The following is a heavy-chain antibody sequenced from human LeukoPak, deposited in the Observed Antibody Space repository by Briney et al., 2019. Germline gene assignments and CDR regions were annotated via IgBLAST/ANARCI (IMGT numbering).Heavy chain of an antibody. J-gene: IGHJ5*01. CDR1: GFTFRNYW. CDR2: IDTDGSTT. Sequence: GGSLRLSCAASGFTFRNYWMHWIRQVPGKGLVWVSRIDTDGSTTNYADSVEGRFTISRDNARNTVYLQMNSLSADDTGVYYCVRGGGGSSYGEFVSWGQGTLVTVSS. CDR3: VRGGGGSSYGEFVS. D-gene: IGHD5-18*01. V-gene: IGHV3-74*01.